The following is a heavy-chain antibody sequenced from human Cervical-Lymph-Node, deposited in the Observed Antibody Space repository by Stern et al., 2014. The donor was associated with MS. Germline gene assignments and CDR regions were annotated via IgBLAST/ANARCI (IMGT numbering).Heavy chain of an antibody. J-gene: IGHJ4*02. V-gene: IGHV3-33*01. Sequence: DQLVESGGGVVQPGRSLRLSCAASGFTFSSYGMHWVRQAPGKGLEWEAVIWYDGSNKYYADSVKGRFTISRDNSKNTLYLQMNSLRAEDTAVYYCARDRHDLGYCSGGSCYLPDYWGQGTLVTVSS. CDR3: ARDRHDLGYCSGGSCYLPDY. CDR1: GFTFSSYG. D-gene: IGHD2-15*01. CDR2: IWYDGSNK.